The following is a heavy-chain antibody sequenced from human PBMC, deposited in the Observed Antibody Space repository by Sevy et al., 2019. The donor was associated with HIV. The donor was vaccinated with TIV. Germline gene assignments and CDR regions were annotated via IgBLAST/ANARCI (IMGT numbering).Heavy chain of an antibody. J-gene: IGHJ4*02. D-gene: IGHD3-10*01. CDR1: GYTFISYA. CDR2: ISAYNGNT. Sequence: ATVKVSCKASGYTFISYAINWVRQAPGQGLEWMGWISAYNGNTNYAQKLQGRVTMTTDTSSSTAYMELRSLRSDDTAVYYCAMSYGSGNYYGYWGQGTLVTVSS. V-gene: IGHV1-18*01. CDR3: AMSYGSGNYYGY.